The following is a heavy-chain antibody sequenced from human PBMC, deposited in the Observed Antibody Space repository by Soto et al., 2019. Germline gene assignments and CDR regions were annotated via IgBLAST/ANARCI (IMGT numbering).Heavy chain of an antibody. CDR3: ARPRYCSGGSCYYYYGMDV. CDR2: IDPSDSYT. V-gene: IGHV5-10-1*01. D-gene: IGHD2-15*01. Sequence: GVSQKISCKGSGGNSISYGISWVRKMTGKGLEWMGRIDPSDSYTNYSPSFQGHVTISADKSISTAYLQWSSLKASDTAMYYCARPRYCSGGSCYYYYGMDVWGQGTTVTVSS. J-gene: IGHJ6*02. CDR1: GGNSISYG.